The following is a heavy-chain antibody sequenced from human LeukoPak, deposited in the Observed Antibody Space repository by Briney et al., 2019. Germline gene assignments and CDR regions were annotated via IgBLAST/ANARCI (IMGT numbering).Heavy chain of an antibody. Sequence: PSETLSLTCAVYGGSFSGYYWSWIRQPPGKGLEWIGEINHSGSTYYNPSLKSRVTMSVDSSTNQFSLKLNTVTAADTAVYYCARERQLLRGDAFDVWGQGTMVTVSS. D-gene: IGHD1-26*01. CDR1: GGSFSGYY. J-gene: IGHJ3*01. CDR3: ARERQLLRGDAFDV. V-gene: IGHV4-34*01. CDR2: INHSGST.